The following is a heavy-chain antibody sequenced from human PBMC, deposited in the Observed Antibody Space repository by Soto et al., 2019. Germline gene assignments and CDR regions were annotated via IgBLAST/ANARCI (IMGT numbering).Heavy chain of an antibody. CDR3: ARGGYQDH. CDR1: GGSCSGYY. CDR2: LNHSGST. J-gene: IGHJ4*02. V-gene: IGHV4-34*01. D-gene: IGHD2-2*01. Sequence: SETLPLTCSAYGGSCSGYYCSRIRLPPGNGLAWLGGLNHSGSTNYNPSLRSRVTISVDRSKNYFSLKLCSVNAGATPVSYCARGGYQDHWGRGSLATVPS.